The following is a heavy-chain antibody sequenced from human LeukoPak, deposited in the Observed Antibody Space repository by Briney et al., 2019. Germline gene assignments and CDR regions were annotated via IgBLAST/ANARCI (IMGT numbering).Heavy chain of an antibody. CDR1: GFIFSTYS. V-gene: IGHV3-21*01. CDR2: ISSSTSYI. CDR3: ARENSGSYYQFDC. J-gene: IGHJ4*02. D-gene: IGHD1-26*01. Sequence: PGGSLRLPCAASGFIFSTYSMNWVRQAPGKGLEWVSSISSSTSYIYYADSVKGRFTISRDNAKNSLYPQMNSLRPEDTAVYYCARENSGSYYQFDCWGQGTLVTVSS.